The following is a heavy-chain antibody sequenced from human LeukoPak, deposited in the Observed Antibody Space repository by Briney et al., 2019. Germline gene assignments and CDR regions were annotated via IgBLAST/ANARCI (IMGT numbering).Heavy chain of an antibody. CDR1: GYTFTSYA. CDR3: ARASLYSSSSVGY. J-gene: IGHJ4*02. D-gene: IGHD6-6*01. V-gene: IGHV1-3*01. CDR2: INAGNGNT. Sequence: GASVKVSCKASGYTFTSYAMHWVRQAPGQRLEWMGWINAGNGNTKYSQKFQGRVTITRDTSISTAYMELSRLRSDDTAVYYCARASLYSSSSVGYWGQGTLVTVSS.